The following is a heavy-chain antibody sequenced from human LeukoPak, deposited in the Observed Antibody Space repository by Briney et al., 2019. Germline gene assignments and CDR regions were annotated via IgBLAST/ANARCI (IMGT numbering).Heavy chain of an antibody. V-gene: IGHV3-30-3*01. CDR1: GFTFSSYA. Sequence: GGSLRLSCAASGFTFSSYAMHWVRQAPGKGLEWVAVISYDGSNKYYADSVKGRFTISRDNSKNTLYLQMNSLRAEDTAVYYCASLQGPRFLEWLSHYWGQGTPVTVSS. J-gene: IGHJ4*02. CDR2: ISYDGSNK. CDR3: ASLQGPRFLEWLSHY. D-gene: IGHD3-3*01.